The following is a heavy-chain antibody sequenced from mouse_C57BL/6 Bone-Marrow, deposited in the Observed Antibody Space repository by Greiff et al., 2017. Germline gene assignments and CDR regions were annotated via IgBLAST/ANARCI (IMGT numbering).Heavy chain of an antibody. CDR3: ARYYYCGSSYAMDY. CDR1: GYTFTSYG. CDR2: IYPRSGNT. J-gene: IGHJ4*01. V-gene: IGHV1-81*01. Sequence: VKLMESGAELARPGASVKLSCKASGYTFTSYGISWVKQRTGQGLEWIGEIYPRSGNTYYNEKFKGKATLTADKSSSTAYMELRSLTSEDSAVYFCARYYYCGSSYAMDYWGQGTSVTVSS. D-gene: IGHD1-1*01.